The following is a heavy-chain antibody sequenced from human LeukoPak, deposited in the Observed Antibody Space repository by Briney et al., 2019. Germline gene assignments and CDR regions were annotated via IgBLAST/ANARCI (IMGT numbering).Heavy chain of an antibody. Sequence: GASVKVSCKVSGYTLTELSMHWVRRAPGKGLEWMGGFDPEDGETIYAQKFQGRVTMTEDTSTDTAYMELSSLRSEDTAVYYCARGSGTFYRDYYYMDVWGKGTTVTVSS. J-gene: IGHJ6*03. D-gene: IGHD3-10*01. CDR2: FDPEDGET. V-gene: IGHV1-24*01. CDR3: ARGSGTFYRDYYYMDV. CDR1: GYTLTELS.